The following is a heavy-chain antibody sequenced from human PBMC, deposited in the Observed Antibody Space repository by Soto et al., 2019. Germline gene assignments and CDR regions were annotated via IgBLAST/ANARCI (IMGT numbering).Heavy chain of an antibody. CDR2: IYHSGST. Sequence: PSETLSLTCAVSGGSISSSNWWGWGRQPPGKGLEWIGEIYHSGSTNYNPSLKSRVTISVDKSKNQFSLKLSSVTAADTAVYYCAREGYYDILPGYYLNWLDPWGQGTLVT. D-gene: IGHD3-9*01. J-gene: IGHJ5*02. CDR1: GGSISSSNW. CDR3: AREGYYDILPGYYLNWLDP. V-gene: IGHV4-4*02.